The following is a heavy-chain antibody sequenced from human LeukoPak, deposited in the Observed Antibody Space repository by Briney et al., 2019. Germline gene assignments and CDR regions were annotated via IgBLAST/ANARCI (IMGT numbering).Heavy chain of an antibody. CDR2: IYYSGTT. CDR3: ARVRSYDSTGSYYDGGGDFDY. V-gene: IGHV4-39*07. CDR1: ISSRTYY. J-gene: IGHJ4*02. Sequence: SETLSLTCTAISSRTYYWGWIRQSPGKGLEWIGNIYYSGTTYYNPSLKSRVTISLDTSTNQLSLRLSSVTAADTAVYYRARVRSYDSTGSYYDGGGDFDYWGQGTLVTVSS. D-gene: IGHD3-22*01.